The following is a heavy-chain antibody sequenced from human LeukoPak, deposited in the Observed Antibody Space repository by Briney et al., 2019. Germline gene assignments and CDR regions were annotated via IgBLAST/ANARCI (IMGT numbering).Heavy chain of an antibody. D-gene: IGHD1-14*01. CDR3: VRHPRTHYCFDC. CDR2: MNLNRGHT. Sequence: ASVKVSCKSYGYTFTNYDIYWVRQATGQGPEWMGWMNLNRGHTGYAQKFQGRVTMTRNTSISTAYMELSSLSSEDTAVYYCVRHPRTHYCFDCWGQGTLVTVSS. J-gene: IGHJ4*02. CDR1: GYTFTNYD. V-gene: IGHV1-8*01.